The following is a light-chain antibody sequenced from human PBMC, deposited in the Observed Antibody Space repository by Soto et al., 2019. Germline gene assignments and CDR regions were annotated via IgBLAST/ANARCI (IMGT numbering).Light chain of an antibody. CDR2: GAS. CDR3: QQYGSSPQT. Sequence: EIVLPQSPGTLSLSPGERATLSCRASKSVSSNFLAWFQQKPGQTPRLLIYGASSRATGIPDRFSGSGAGADFTLTISRLEPEDAALYYCQQYGSSPQTFGQGTKVEI. CDR1: KSVSSNF. J-gene: IGKJ1*01. V-gene: IGKV3-20*01.